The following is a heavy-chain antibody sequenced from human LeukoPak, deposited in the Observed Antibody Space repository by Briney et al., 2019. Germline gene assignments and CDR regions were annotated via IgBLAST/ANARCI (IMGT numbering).Heavy chain of an antibody. V-gene: IGHV3-15*01. J-gene: IGHJ4*02. D-gene: IGHD1-26*01. CDR3: TWVGARYYFDY. CDR2: IKSKTNGRTT. CDR1: GFTFNHAW. Sequence: GGSLRLSCAASGFTFNHAWMSWVRQAPGKGLEWVGRIKSKTNGRTTDYAAPVKGRFTISRDDSRNTLYLQMNSLKTEDTAVYYCTWVGARYYFDYWGQGTLVTVSS.